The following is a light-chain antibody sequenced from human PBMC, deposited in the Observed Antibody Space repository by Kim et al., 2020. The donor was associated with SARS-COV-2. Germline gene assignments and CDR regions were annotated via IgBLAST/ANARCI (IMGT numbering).Light chain of an antibody. CDR1: SSNIGSNY. CDR3: AAWDDSLSGYV. J-gene: IGLJ1*01. Sequence: GQRLTIACAGRSSNIGSNYVYWYQQLPGTAPNLLIYRNNQRPSGVPDRFSGSKSGTSASLAISGLRSEDEADYYCAAWDDSLSGYVFGTGTKVTVL. CDR2: RNN. V-gene: IGLV1-47*01.